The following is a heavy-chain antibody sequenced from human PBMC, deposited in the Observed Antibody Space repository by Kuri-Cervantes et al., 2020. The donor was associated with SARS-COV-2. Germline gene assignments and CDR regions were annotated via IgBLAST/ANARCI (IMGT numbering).Heavy chain of an antibody. J-gene: IGHJ4*02. V-gene: IGHV4-61*05. CDR1: RGSINSHGSITSNF. CDR2: VHSSGST. D-gene: IGHD3-9*01. Sequence: SETLSLTCSVSRGSINSHGSITSNFWTWIRQPPGRGLEWIGDVHSSGSTNYNPSLESRVTISVDTSKNQFSLKLSSVTAADTAVYYCARGGFYDILTGYYPPFDYWGQGTLVTVSS. CDR3: ARGGFYDILTGYYPPFDY.